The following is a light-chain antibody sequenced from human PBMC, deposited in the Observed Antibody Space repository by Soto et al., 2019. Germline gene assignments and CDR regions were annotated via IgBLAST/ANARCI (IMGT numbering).Light chain of an antibody. V-gene: IGKV3-15*01. Sequence: EIVMTQSASTLSESPGERATLSCGASQSVSSNLAWYQQKPGQAPRLLIYGASTRATGIPARFSGSGYGTEFNLTISSLQPEDFAVYYCQQYNNWPKTFGQGTKVDIK. CDR1: QSVSSN. J-gene: IGKJ1*01. CDR3: QQYNNWPKT. CDR2: GAS.